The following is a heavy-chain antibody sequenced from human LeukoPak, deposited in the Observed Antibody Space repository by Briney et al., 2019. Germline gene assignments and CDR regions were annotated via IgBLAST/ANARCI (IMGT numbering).Heavy chain of an antibody. Sequence: PGGSLRLSCAASGFTVSSNYMSWVRQAPGKGLEWVSAISGSGGSTYYADSVKGRFTISRDNSKNTLYLQMNSLRAEDTAVYYCAKAGWWGHDYGDYRADLRYNWFDPWGQGTLVTVSS. V-gene: IGHV3-23*01. D-gene: IGHD4-17*01. CDR3: AKAGWWGHDYGDYRADLRYNWFDP. J-gene: IGHJ5*02. CDR2: ISGSGGST. CDR1: GFTVSSNY.